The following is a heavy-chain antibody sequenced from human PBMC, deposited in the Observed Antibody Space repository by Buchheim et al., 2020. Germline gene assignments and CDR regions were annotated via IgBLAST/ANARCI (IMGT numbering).Heavy chain of an antibody. CDR3: AREEMKNTAMVRVLDY. CDR2: IFYIGST. D-gene: IGHD5-18*01. J-gene: IGHJ4*02. V-gene: IGHV4-30-4*01. CDR1: GGSISSGDYY. Sequence: QVQLQESGPGLVKPSQTLSLTCTVSGGSISSGDYYWSWIRQPPGKGLEWVGYIFYIGSTYYEPSLKSRVTISMDTSKNQVSLTLTSVTAADTAVYYCAREEMKNTAMVRVLDYWGQGTL.